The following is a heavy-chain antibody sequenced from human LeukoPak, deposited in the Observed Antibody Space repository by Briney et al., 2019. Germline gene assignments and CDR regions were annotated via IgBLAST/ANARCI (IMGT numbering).Heavy chain of an antibody. J-gene: IGHJ4*02. CDR1: GFTFSSYG. Sequence: GGSLRLSCAASGFTFSSYGMSWVRQAPGKGLEWVSAISGSGVSTYYADSVKGRFTISRDNSKNTLYLQMNSLRAEDTAVYYCARGYSSSWYLDWGQGTLVTVSS. V-gene: IGHV3-23*01. CDR3: ARGYSSSWYLD. D-gene: IGHD6-13*01. CDR2: ISGSGVST.